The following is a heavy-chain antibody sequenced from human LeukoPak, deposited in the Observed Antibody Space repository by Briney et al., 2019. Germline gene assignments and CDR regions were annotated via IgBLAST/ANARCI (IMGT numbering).Heavy chain of an antibody. CDR3: ARSYSSSSFLHY. CDR1: AFTFSSYE. D-gene: IGHD6-6*01. CDR2: ISSSGSTI. V-gene: IGHV3-48*03. J-gene: IGHJ4*02. Sequence: PGGSLRLSCAASAFTFSSYEMNWVRQAPGKGLEWVSYISSSGSTIYYADTVKGRFTISRDNAKISLYLQMNSLRAGDTAVYYCARSYSSSSFLHYWGRGTLVSV.